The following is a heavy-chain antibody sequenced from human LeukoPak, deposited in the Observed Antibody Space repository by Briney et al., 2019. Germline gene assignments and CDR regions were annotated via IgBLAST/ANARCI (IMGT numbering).Heavy chain of an antibody. CDR2: IYSGGST. J-gene: IGHJ4*02. CDR1: GFTVSTNY. CDR3: AKEEGSSSRGYFDY. V-gene: IGHV3-53*01. D-gene: IGHD6-6*01. Sequence: PGGSLRLSCAASGFTVSTNYMSWVRQAPGKGLEWVSVIYSGGSTYYADSVKGRFTISRDNSKNTLYLQMSSLRAEDTAVYYCAKEEGSSSRGYFDYWGQGTLVTVSS.